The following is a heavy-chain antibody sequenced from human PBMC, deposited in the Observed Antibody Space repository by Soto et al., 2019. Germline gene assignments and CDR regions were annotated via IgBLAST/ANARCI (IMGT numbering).Heavy chain of an antibody. CDR2: IIPILGIA. V-gene: IGHV1-69*08. CDR1: GGTSSSYT. D-gene: IGHD2-21*02. J-gene: IGHJ4*02. Sequence: QVQLVQSGAEVKKPGSSVKVSCKASGGTSSSYTISWVRQAPGQGLEWMGRIIPILGIANYAQKFQGRVTITADKSTSTAYMELSSLRSEDTAVYYCARDRGDGGENYWGPGTLVTVSS. CDR3: ARDRGDGGENY.